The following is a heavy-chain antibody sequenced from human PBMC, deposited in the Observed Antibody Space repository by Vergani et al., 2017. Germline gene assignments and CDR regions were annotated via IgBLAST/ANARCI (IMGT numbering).Heavy chain of an antibody. V-gene: IGHV3-48*04. D-gene: IGHD3-22*01. J-gene: IGHJ4*02. Sequence: EVQLVESGGGLVQPGGSLRLSCAASGFTFSSYSMNWVRQAPGKGLEWVSYISSSSSTIYYADSVKGRFTISRDNAKNSLYLQMNSLRSEDTAVYYCARFVGGSSGYYLGYWGQGTLVTVSS. CDR3: ARFVGGSSGYYLGY. CDR2: ISSSSSTI. CDR1: GFTFSSYS.